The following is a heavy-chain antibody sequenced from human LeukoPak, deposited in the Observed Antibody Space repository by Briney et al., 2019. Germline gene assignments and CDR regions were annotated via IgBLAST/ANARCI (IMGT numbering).Heavy chain of an antibody. CDR2: ISGSGGST. V-gene: IGHV3-23*01. CDR1: GFTFSSYG. Sequence: GGSLRLSCAASGFTFSSYGMSWVRQAPGKGLEWVSAISGSGGSTYYADSVKDRFTISRDNSKNTLYLQMNSPRAEDTAVYYCAKALGATRTRLDYWGQGTLVTVSS. CDR3: AKALGATRTRLDY. D-gene: IGHD5-12*01. J-gene: IGHJ4*02.